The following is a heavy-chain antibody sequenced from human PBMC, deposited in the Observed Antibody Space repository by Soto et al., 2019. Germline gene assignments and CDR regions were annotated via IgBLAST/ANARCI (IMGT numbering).Heavy chain of an antibody. V-gene: IGHV3-23*01. CDR2: ISGSDGTK. CDR1: GITFSSYA. D-gene: IGHD4-17*01. J-gene: IGHJ4*02. Sequence: EVQLLESGGGLVQPGGSLRLSCAASGITFSSYAMSWVRQAPGKGLEWVSSISGSDGTKIYADSVKGRFTISRDNSKTTLYLQMNSLRAEDTAVYYCAKVPIMATVTHYFDYWGQGTLVTVSS. CDR3: AKVPIMATVTHYFDY.